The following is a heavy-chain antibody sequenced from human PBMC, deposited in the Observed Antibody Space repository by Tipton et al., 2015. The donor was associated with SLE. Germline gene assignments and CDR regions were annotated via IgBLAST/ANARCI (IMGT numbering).Heavy chain of an antibody. D-gene: IGHD5-18*01. V-gene: IGHV4-39*07. J-gene: IGHJ4*02. CDR3: ARDMVDTAMVGGHFFDY. Sequence: TLSLTCTVSGGSISSGSFYWGWIRQPPGKGLEWIGEINHSGSTNYNPSLKSRVTISVDTSKNQFSLKLSSVTAADTAVYYCARDMVDTAMVGGHFFDYWGQGTLVTVSS. CDR1: GGSISSGSFY. CDR2: INHSGST.